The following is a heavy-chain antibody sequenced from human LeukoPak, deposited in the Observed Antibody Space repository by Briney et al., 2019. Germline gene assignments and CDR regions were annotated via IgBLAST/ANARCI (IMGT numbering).Heavy chain of an antibody. CDR3: AQGYSSGWFPY. V-gene: IGHV3-23*01. J-gene: IGHJ4*02. CDR1: GFSVTCYG. CDR2: ISLNGDTT. Sequence: PGGSMRLSCAVSGFSVTCYGMSWVRQAPGKRQEWISTISLNGDTTYYADSVKGRFIISRDNSDNKLYLQMNSLRTEDTAVYYCAQGYSSGWFPYWGQGSLVSVSS. D-gene: IGHD6-19*01.